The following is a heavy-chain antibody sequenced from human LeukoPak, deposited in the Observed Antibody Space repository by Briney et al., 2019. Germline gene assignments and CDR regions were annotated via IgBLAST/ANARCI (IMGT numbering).Heavy chain of an antibody. CDR3: ARAVDGYCYSTNCLYNWFDP. CDR1: GGSFSGYY. Sequence: PSETLSLTCAVYGGSFSGYYWSWIRQPAGKRLEWIGRIYTSGSANYNPSLKSRVTMSVDTSKNQFSLKLYSVTAADTAVYYCARAVDGYCYSTNCLYNWFDPWGQGTLVTVSS. J-gene: IGHJ5*02. V-gene: IGHV4-59*10. D-gene: IGHD2-2*01. CDR2: IYTSGSA.